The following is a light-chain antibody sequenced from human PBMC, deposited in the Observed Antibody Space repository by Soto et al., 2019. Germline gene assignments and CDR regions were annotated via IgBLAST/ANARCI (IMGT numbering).Light chain of an antibody. V-gene: IGKV3-15*01. Sequence: EIVLTQFPATLSVSPGERGTLSCRASQNIRNSLAWYLQRPGQAPRLLIYGASTSASGIPARFSGGGSGTEFTLTISSLQSEDFGVYYCQQYDDWPRTFGQGTKVDNK. J-gene: IGKJ1*01. CDR2: GAS. CDR1: QNIRNS. CDR3: QQYDDWPRT.